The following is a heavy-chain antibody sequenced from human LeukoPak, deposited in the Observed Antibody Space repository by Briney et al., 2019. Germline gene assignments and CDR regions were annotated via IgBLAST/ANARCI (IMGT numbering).Heavy chain of an antibody. J-gene: IGHJ6*02. V-gene: IGHV3-48*03. CDR1: GFTFSTYE. CDR3: ESEIYGMDV. Sequence: GGSLRLSCTASGFTFSTYEVNWVRQAPGKGLEWVSYISNSGSSISYADSVKGRFTISRDNAKNSAFLQINSLRVEDTAVYYCESEIYGMDVWGQGTTVTVSS. CDR2: ISNSGSSI.